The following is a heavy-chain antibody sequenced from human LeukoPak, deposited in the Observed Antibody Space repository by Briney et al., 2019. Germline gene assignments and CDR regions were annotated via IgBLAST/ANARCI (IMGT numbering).Heavy chain of an antibody. Sequence: GGSLRLSCAASGFTFSSYSLNWVRQAPGKGLEWVSFISGSTTTIFYADSVKGRFTISRDNAKNSLYLQMNSLRAEDTAVYYCAREPGANWGQGTLVTVSS. CDR3: AREPGAN. D-gene: IGHD1-14*01. CDR2: ISGSTTTI. J-gene: IGHJ4*02. V-gene: IGHV3-48*04. CDR1: GFTFSSYS.